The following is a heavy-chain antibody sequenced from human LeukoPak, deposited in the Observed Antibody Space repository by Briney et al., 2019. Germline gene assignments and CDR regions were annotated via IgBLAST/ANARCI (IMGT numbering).Heavy chain of an antibody. CDR2: INQDGTEK. CDR3: ARVSAHAGIAVAASDY. D-gene: IGHD6-19*01. Sequence: PGGSLRLSCAASGFTFTTYWMSWVRQLPGKGLEWVANINQDGTEKYYVDSVKGRFTISRDNAKNSLYLQLNSLRVEDTALYYCARVSAHAGIAVAASDYWGQGTLVTVSS. J-gene: IGHJ4*02. CDR1: GFTFTTYW. V-gene: IGHV3-7*01.